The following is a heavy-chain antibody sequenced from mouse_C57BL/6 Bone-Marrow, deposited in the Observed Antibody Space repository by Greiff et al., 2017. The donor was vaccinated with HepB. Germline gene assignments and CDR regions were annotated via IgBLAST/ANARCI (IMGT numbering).Heavy chain of an antibody. J-gene: IGHJ3*01. CDR3: TGGYYRAY. V-gene: IGHV1-15*01. CDR2: IDPETGGT. CDR1: GYTFTDYE. D-gene: IGHD2-3*01. Sequence: QVQLQQSGAELVRPGASVTLSCKASGYTFTDYEMHWVKQTPVHGLEWIGAIDPETGGTAYNQKFKGKAILTADKSSSTAYMELRSLTSEDSAVYYCTGGYYRAYWGQGTLVTVSA.